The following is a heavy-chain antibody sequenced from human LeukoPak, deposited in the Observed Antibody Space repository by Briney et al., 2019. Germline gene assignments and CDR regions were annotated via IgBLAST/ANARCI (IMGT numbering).Heavy chain of an antibody. Sequence: SETLSLTCTVSGCSLSSYYWSWIRQPAGKGLEWIGRIYTSGSTNYNLSLQSRVTISVDKTKNQFPLNCSSVTAAHTAVYFCARQSPPSRGYSGYTYNSWAKGTLVTVSS. CDR3: ARQSPPSRGYSGYTYNS. J-gene: IGHJ4*02. D-gene: IGHD5-12*01. CDR2: IYTSGST. V-gene: IGHV4-4*07. CDR1: GCSLSSYY.